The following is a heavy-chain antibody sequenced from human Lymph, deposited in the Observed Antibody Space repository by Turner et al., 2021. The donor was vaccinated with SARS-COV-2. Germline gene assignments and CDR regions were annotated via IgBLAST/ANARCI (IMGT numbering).Heavy chain of an antibody. Sequence: QVQLVESGGGVVQPGRSLRLSCAASGFPFSSYGMHWVRQAQGKGLEWVEVRWYDGRNKYYADSVKGRFTISRDNSKNTLYLQMNSLRAEDTAVYYCARVKGYNGYDLRYYYGMDVWGQGTTVTVSS. CDR2: RWYDGRNK. CDR1: GFPFSSYG. J-gene: IGHJ6*02. CDR3: ARVKGYNGYDLRYYYGMDV. D-gene: IGHD5-12*01. V-gene: IGHV3-33*01.